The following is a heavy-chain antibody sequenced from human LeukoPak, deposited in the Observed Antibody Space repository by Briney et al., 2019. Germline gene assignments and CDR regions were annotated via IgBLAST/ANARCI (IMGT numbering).Heavy chain of an antibody. V-gene: IGHV3-23*01. CDR1: GFTFSSFG. J-gene: IGHJ6*04. CDR2: ISSTGGTA. CDR3: AELGITMIGGV. D-gene: IGHD3-10*02. Sequence: PGGSLRLSCAASGFTFSSFGMSWVCQAPGKGLEWVSAISSTGGTAYYADSVKGRFTISRDNSKNTLYLQMNSLRAEDTAVYYCAELGITMIGGVWGKGTTVTISS.